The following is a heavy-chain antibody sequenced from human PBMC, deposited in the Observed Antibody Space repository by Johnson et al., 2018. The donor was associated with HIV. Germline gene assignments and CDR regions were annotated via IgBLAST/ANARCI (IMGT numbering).Heavy chain of an antibody. D-gene: IGHD6-19*01. Sequence: VQLVESGGGLVQPGGSLRLSCAASGFTFSSYAMHWVRQAPGKGLEYVSAISSNGGSTYYANSVKGRFTISRDNSKNTLYLHMGSLRAEDTAVYYGLGRGGQWLVQSAFDIWGQGTMVTVSS. J-gene: IGHJ3*02. CDR2: ISSNGGST. CDR1: GFTFSSYA. CDR3: LGRGGQWLVQSAFDI. V-gene: IGHV3-64*01.